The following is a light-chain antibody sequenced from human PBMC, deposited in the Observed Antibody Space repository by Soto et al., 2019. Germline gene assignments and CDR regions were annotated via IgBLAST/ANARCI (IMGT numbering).Light chain of an antibody. J-gene: IGLJ2*01. CDR1: SSNIGAGYD. Sequence: QLVLTQPPSVSGAPGQRVTISCTGSSSNIGAGYDVHWYQQLPGTAPKLLIYGNSNRPSGVPDRFSGSKSRTSASLAITGLQAEDEADYYCQSYDSSLSAYVVFGGGTKLTVL. CDR3: QSYDSSLSAYVV. CDR2: GNS. V-gene: IGLV1-40*01.